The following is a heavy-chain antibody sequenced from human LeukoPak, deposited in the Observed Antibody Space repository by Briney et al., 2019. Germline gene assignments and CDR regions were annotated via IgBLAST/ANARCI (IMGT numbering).Heavy chain of an antibody. CDR1: GGSISSDSYY. V-gene: IGHV4-39*01. J-gene: IGHJ4*02. CDR2: IYYSGST. Sequence: SETLSLTCTVSGGSISSDSYYWAWIRQPPGKELEWIASIYYSGSTYYNPSLKSRVTISVDTSRNQFSLKLSSVTAADTAVYYCASLAVAGLSEGYWGQGTLVIVSS. D-gene: IGHD6-19*01. CDR3: ASLAVAGLSEGY.